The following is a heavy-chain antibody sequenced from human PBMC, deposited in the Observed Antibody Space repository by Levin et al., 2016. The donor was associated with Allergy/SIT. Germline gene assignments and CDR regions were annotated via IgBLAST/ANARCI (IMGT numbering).Heavy chain of an antibody. CDR2: ISYDGSNK. V-gene: IGHV3-30-3*01. Sequence: GGSLRLSCAASGFTFSSYAMHWVRQAPGKGLEWVAVISYDGSNKYYADSVKGRFTISRDNSKNTLYLQMNSLRAEDTAVYYCARDSIDYGERELYFDYWGQGTLVTVSS. D-gene: IGHD4-17*01. CDR3: ARDSIDYGERELYFDY. J-gene: IGHJ4*02. CDR1: GFTFSSYA.